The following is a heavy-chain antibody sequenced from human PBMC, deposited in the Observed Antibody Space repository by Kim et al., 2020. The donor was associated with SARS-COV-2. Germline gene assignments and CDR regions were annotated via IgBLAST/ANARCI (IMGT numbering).Heavy chain of an antibody. V-gene: IGHV4-59*01. CDR2: IYYSGST. Sequence: SETLSLTCTVSGGSISSYYWSWIRQPPGKGLEWIGYIYYSGSTNYNASLKSRGTISVDTSKNQISLKLSSVTAADTAVYYCARVKEGYTSGWYEGYWVQG. CDR1: GGSISSYY. D-gene: IGHD6-19*01. CDR3: ARVKEGYTSGWYEGY. J-gene: IGHJ4*02.